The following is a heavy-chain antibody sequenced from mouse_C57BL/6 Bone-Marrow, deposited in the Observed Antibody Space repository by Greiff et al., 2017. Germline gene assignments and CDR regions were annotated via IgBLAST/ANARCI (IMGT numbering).Heavy chain of an antibody. Sequence: EVKLVESGGGLVKPGGSLKLSCAASGFTFSSYAMSWVRQTPEKRLEWVATISDGGSYTYYPDNVKGRFTISRDNAKNNLYLQMSHLKSEDTAMYYCARARVIYYGKGDWYFDVWGTGTTVTVSS. J-gene: IGHJ1*03. CDR3: ARARVIYYGKGDWYFDV. CDR1: GFTFSSYA. V-gene: IGHV5-4*03. D-gene: IGHD2-1*01. CDR2: ISDGGSYT.